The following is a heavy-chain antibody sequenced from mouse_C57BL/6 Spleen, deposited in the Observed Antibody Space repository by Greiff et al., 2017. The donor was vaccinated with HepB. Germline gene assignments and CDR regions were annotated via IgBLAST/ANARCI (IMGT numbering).Heavy chain of an antibody. J-gene: IGHJ3*01. D-gene: IGHD3-2*02. CDR1: GFTFSSYA. Sequence: EVKVVESGGGLVKPGGSLKLSCAASGFTFSSYAMSWVRQTPEKRLEWVATISDGGSYTYYPDNVKGRFTISRDNAKNNLYLQMSHLKSEDTAMYYCASYSSGYPFAYWGQGTLVTVSA. V-gene: IGHV5-4*03. CDR2: ISDGGSYT. CDR3: ASYSSGYPFAY.